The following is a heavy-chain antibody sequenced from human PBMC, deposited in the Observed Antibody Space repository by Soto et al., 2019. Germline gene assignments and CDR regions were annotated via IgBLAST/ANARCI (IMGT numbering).Heavy chain of an antibody. CDR3: VKNSGWFNS. CDR2: IEGSGTIT. V-gene: IGHV3-23*01. Sequence: VGSLRLSCAASGFMFSTTDMSWVRQAPGKGLEWVTTIEGSGTITYYADSVRGRFTISRDNSKNTVYLQMDSLTADDTAVYYCVKNSGWFNSWDQGTPVTVSS. J-gene: IGHJ5*01. CDR1: GFMFSTTD. D-gene: IGHD3-10*01.